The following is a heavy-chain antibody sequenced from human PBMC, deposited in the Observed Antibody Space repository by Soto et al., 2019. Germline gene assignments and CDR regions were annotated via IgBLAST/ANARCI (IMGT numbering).Heavy chain of an antibody. CDR1: GYTFTVYY. Sequence: ASVKVSCKASGYTFTVYYMHWVRQAPGQGLEWMGWINPKSGGTMYPQKFQGRVTMTWDTSISTAYMALARLRSDDTAVYYCARDLAKGGGSAGFDYWGQGTLVTVSS. J-gene: IGHJ4*02. CDR2: INPKSGGT. CDR3: ARDLAKGGGSAGFDY. V-gene: IGHV1-2*02. D-gene: IGHD1-26*01.